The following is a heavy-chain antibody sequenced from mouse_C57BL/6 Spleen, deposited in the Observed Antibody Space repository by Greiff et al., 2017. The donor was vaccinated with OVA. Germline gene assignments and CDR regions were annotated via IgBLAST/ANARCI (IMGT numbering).Heavy chain of an antibody. CDR2: INPSSGYT. CDR3: ATGYGNYDYFDY. D-gene: IGHD2-10*02. Sequence: VQLQQSGADLARPGASVKMSCKASGYTFTSYTMHWVKQRPGQGLEWIGYINPSSGYTKYNQKFKDKATLTADKSSSTAYMQLSSLTSEDSAVYYCATGYGNYDYFDYWGQGTTLTVSS. CDR1: GYTFTSYT. V-gene: IGHV1-4*01. J-gene: IGHJ2*01.